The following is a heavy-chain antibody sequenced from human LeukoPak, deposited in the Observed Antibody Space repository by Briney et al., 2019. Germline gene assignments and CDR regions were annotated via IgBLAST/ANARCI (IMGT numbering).Heavy chain of an antibody. J-gene: IGHJ6*02. D-gene: IGHD6-13*01. CDR1: GFTFSSYG. V-gene: IGHV3-33*01. CDR2: IWYDGSNK. CDR3: ARDENKGLEQQLVLYYYGMDV. Sequence: GGSLRLSCAASGFTFSSYGMHWVRQAPGKGLEWVAVIWYDGSNKYYADSVKGRFTISRDNSKNTLYLQMNSLRAEDTAVYYCARDENKGLEQQLVLYYYGMDVWGQGTTVTVSS.